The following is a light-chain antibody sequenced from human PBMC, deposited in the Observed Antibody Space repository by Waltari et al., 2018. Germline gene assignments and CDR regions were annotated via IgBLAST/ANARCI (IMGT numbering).Light chain of an antibody. CDR2: DAS. V-gene: IGKV3-11*01. CDR3: QQRSNWPIT. J-gene: IGKJ5*01. CDR1: QSVSSY. Sequence: EIVLTQSPATLSLSLGERATLSCRASQSVSSYLAWYQQKPGQAPRLLIYDASNRATGIPARFSGSGSGTDFTLTISRLEAEDFAVYYCQQRSNWPITFGQGTRLEIK.